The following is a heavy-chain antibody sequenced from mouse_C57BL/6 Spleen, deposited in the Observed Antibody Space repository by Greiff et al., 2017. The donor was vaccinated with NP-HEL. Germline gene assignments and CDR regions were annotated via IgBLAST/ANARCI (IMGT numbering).Heavy chain of an antibody. J-gene: IGHJ4*01. CDR1: GYTFTSYT. D-gene: IGHD1-1*01. CDR2: INPSSGYT. V-gene: IGHV1-4*01. Sequence: ESGAELARPGASVKMSCKASGYTFTSYTMHWVKQRPGQGLEWIGYINPSSGYTKYNQKFKDKATLTADKSSSTAYMQLSSLTSEDSAVYYCARGSVVASYYYAMDYWGQGTSVTVSS. CDR3: ARGSVVASYYYAMDY.